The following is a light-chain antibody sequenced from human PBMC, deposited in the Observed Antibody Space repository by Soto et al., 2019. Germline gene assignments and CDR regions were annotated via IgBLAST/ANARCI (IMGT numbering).Light chain of an antibody. CDR1: QGIRND. CDR3: LHDYNYPQT. V-gene: IGKV1-6*01. Sequence: AIQMTHSPSSLSAAVGDRVTITCRASQGIRNDLGWYQQKPGKAPKLLIYAASTLQSGVPSRFSGSGSDTDFTLTISSLQPEDFATYYCLHDYNYPQTFGQGTKVDIK. J-gene: IGKJ1*01. CDR2: AAS.